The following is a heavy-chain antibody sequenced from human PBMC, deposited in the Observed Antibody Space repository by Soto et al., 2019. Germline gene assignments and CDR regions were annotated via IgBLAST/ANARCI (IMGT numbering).Heavy chain of an antibody. J-gene: IGHJ6*02. CDR2: INPKSGGT. V-gene: IGHV1-2*04. CDR3: ARGDYTDCSTSMCSFFGNHELDV. Sequence: ASVKVSCKASGYSFTDYHIHWVRQAPGQGLEWLGRINPKSGGTSTAQKFQGWVTMTTDTSISTASMELTRLTSDDTAIYYCARGDYTDCSTSMCSFFGNHELDVWGQGTKVTVCS. CDR1: GYSFTDYH. D-gene: IGHD3-3*01.